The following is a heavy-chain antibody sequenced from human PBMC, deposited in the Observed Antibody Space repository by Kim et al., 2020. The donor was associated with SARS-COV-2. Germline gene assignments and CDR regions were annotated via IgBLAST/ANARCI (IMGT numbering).Heavy chain of an antibody. CDR2: IDPSDSYT. J-gene: IGHJ6*02. V-gene: IGHV5-10-1*01. Sequence: GESLKISCKGSGYSFTSYWISWVRQMPGKGLEWMGRIDPSDSYTNYSPSFQGHVTISADKSISTAYLQWSSLKASDTAMYYCARQIAVAGTGDYYYYGMDVWGQGTTVTVSS. D-gene: IGHD6-19*01. CDR3: ARQIAVAGTGDYYYYGMDV. CDR1: GYSFTSYW.